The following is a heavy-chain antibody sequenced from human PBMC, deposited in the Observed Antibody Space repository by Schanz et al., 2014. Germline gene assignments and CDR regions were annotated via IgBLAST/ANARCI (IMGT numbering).Heavy chain of an antibody. V-gene: IGHV3-23*01. CDR3: AKGMGYCSGGTCYDYYYYGLDV. D-gene: IGHD2-15*01. J-gene: IGHJ6*02. CDR2: LSGSGGST. Sequence: EVQLLESGGGLVQPGGSLRLSCAASGFTFSDHYMDWVRQAPGKGLEWVSALSGSGGSTYYADSVKGRFTISRDNSKNTLYLQMNSLSADDTAVFYCAKGMGYCSGGTCYDYYYYGLDVWGQGTTVTVSS. CDR1: GFTFSDHY.